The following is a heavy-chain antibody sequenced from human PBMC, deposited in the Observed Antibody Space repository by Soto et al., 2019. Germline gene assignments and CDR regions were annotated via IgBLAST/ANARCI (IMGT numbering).Heavy chain of an antibody. Sequence: LRLSCAASGFTFSDYYMSWIRQAPGKGLEWVSYISSSGSTIYYADSVKGRFTISRDNAKNSLYLQMNSLRAEDTAVYYCARDLVWLQVGMDVWGQGTTVTVSS. CDR3: ARDLVWLQVGMDV. CDR2: ISSSGSTI. J-gene: IGHJ6*02. CDR1: GFTFSDYY. D-gene: IGHD5-12*01. V-gene: IGHV3-11*01.